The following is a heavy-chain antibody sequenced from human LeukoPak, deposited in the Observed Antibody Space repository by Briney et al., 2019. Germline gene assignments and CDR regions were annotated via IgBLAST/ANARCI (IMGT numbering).Heavy chain of an antibody. D-gene: IGHD3-10*01. CDR3: AKGFATGSLGFGESPYDY. CDR2: ISYDGSNK. J-gene: IGHJ4*02. Sequence: GGSLRLSCAASGFTFSSYGMHWVRQAPGKGLEWVAVISYDGSNKYYADSVKGRFTISRDNSKNTLYLQMNSLRAEDTAVYYCAKGFATGSLGFGESPYDYWGQGTLVTVSS. V-gene: IGHV3-30*18. CDR1: GFTFSSYG.